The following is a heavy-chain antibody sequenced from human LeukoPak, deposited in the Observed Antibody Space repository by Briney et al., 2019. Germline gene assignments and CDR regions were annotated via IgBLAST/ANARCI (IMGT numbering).Heavy chain of an antibody. CDR3: AKWDIVATPNLDY. J-gene: IGHJ4*02. V-gene: IGHV3-30*02. CDR1: GFTFSSYG. CDR2: IRHDGSNK. Sequence: GGSLRLSCAASGFTFSSYGMHWVRQAPGKGLEWVAFIRHDGSNKYYADSVKGRFTISRDNSKNTLYLQMNSLRAEDTAVYYCAKWDIVATPNLDYWGQGTLVTVSS. D-gene: IGHD5-12*01.